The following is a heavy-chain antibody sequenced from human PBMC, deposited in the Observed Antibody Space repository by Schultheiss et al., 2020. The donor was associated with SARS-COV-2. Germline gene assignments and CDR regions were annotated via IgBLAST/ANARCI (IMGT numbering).Heavy chain of an antibody. D-gene: IGHD5-18*01. CDR1: GYSISSGYY. Sequence: QTLSLTCAVSGYSISSGYYWGWIRQPPGKGLEWIGSIYHSGSTYYNPSLKSRVTISVDTSKNQFSLKLSSVTAADTAVYYCARVGGGYSYGYWGQGTLVTVSS. J-gene: IGHJ4*02. CDR2: IYHSGST. V-gene: IGHV4-38-2*01. CDR3: ARVGGGYSYGY.